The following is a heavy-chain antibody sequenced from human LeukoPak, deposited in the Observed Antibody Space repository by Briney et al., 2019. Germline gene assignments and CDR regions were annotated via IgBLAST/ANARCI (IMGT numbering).Heavy chain of an antibody. CDR2: IKQDGSER. V-gene: IGHV3-7*01. CDR1: GFTFSNYW. D-gene: IGHD1-7*01. J-gene: IGHJ4*02. CDR3: ASRAGKPGNTPWCFDY. Sequence: GGSLRLSCAASGFTFSNYWMTWVRQAPGKGPEWVVNIKQDGSERNYVDSVKGRFTIARDNSKNSLYLQMTSLRGEDMAVYYCASRAGKPGNTPWCFDYWGQGALVTVSS.